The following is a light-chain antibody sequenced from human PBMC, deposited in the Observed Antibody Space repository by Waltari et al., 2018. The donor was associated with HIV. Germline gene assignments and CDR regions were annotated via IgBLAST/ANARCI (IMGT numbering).Light chain of an antibody. CDR1: QSVSSNY. J-gene: IGKJ1*01. Sequence: EIVLTQSPGTLSLSPGERATLSCRASQSVSSNYLAWYQQKPGQAPRLLIYGASSRATGIPDRFSGSGSGTDFTLTISSLEPEDFAVYYCQQYGTSPRTFGQGTKVEIK. CDR2: GAS. CDR3: QQYGTSPRT. V-gene: IGKV3-20*01.